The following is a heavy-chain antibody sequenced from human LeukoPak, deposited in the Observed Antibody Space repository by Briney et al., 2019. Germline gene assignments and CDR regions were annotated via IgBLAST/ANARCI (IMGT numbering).Heavy chain of an antibody. Sequence: ASVTVSCTASGYTFTSYDMNWVRQAAGQGLEWMGWMNTNSGNTDYAQKFQGRVTIPRNTSISTAYMELSSLRSEDTAVYYCARRLRWKYYFDYWGQGTLVTVSS. CDR2: MNTNSGNT. J-gene: IGHJ4*02. V-gene: IGHV1-8*01. CDR3: ARRLRWKYYFDY. CDR1: GYTFTSYD. D-gene: IGHD4-17*01.